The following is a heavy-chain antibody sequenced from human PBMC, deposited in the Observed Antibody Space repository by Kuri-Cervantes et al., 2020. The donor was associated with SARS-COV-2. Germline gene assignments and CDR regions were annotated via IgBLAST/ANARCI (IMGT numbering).Heavy chain of an antibody. Sequence: SETLSLTCAVYGGSFSGYYWSWIRQSPGKGLEWIGEISHSGSTNYNSSLKSRVTISIDTSKNQFSLRLSSVTAADTAVYYCARGLVPAAVPPDTVPQALYGMDVWGQGTTVTVSS. V-gene: IGHV4-34*01. CDR1: GGSFSGYY. CDR3: ARGLVPAAVPPDTVPQALYGMDV. D-gene: IGHD2-2*01. CDR2: ISHSGST. J-gene: IGHJ6*02.